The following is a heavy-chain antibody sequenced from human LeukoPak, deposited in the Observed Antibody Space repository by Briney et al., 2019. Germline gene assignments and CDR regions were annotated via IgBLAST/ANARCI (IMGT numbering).Heavy chain of an antibody. J-gene: IGHJ4*02. D-gene: IGHD2-21*02. V-gene: IGHV3-30*18. CDR3: AKRARYCGGDCYFDY. CDR2: ISYDGSNK. Sequence: GGSLRLSCAASGFTFSSYAVTWVRQAPGKGLEWVAVISYDGSNKYYADSVKGRFTISRDNSKNTLYLQMNSLRAEDTAVYYCAKRARYCGGDCYFDYWGQGTLVTVSS. CDR1: GFTFSSYA.